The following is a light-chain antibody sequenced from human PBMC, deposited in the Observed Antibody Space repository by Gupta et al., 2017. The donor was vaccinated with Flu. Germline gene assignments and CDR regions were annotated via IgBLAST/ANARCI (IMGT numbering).Light chain of an antibody. V-gene: IGKV1-39*01. Sequence: DIQLTQSPSSLSAAVGSRATITCRATQNIDESLNWYQQKPGQSPTPLIYRASTLRAGVPSRFSGSGSGTDFTLSIDNLQPEDFATYHCQQTYISPFTFGQGTRLDI. J-gene: IGKJ5*01. CDR1: QNIDES. CDR2: RAS. CDR3: QQTYISPFT.